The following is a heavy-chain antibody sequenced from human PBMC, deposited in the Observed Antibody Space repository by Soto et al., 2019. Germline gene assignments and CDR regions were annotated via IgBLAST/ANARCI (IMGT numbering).Heavy chain of an antibody. CDR2: INHSGST. Sequence: QVQLQQWGAGLLRPSETLSLTCAVYGGSFSGYYWSWIRQPPGKGLEWIGEINHSGSTNYNPSLKSRVTISVDTSKNQFPLKLSSVTAADTAVYYCATSSSWFDYWGQGTLVTVSS. CDR1: GGSFSGYY. D-gene: IGHD6-13*01. J-gene: IGHJ5*01. V-gene: IGHV4-34*01. CDR3: ATSSSWFDY.